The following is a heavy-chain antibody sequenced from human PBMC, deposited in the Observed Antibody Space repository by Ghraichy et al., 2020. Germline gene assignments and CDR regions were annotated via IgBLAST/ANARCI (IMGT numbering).Heavy chain of an antibody. J-gene: IGHJ6*02. CDR3: ARGSRVVRFYYYAGLDV. CDR2: ITSSSRTK. V-gene: IGHV3-48*02. D-gene: IGHD4-23*01. Sequence: GGSLRLSCVGSGFTLSSYSMNWVRQAPGKGLEWVSYITSSSRTKSYADSVKGRFTISRDNAQNSLYLQMNNLRDEDTAIYYCARGSRVVRFYYYAGLDVWGQGTTVTVAS. CDR1: GFTLSSYS.